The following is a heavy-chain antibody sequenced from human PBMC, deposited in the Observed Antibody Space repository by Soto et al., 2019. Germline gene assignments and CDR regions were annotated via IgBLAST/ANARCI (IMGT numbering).Heavy chain of an antibody. D-gene: IGHD3-10*01. Sequence: GGSLRLSCAASGFTFSSYSMNWVRQAPGKGLEWVSYISSSSSTIYYADSVKGRFTISRDNAKNSLYLQMNSLRDEDTAVYYCARVLLWFGEYRGPSDYWGQGTLVTVSS. CDR2: ISSSSSTI. CDR1: GFTFSSYS. V-gene: IGHV3-48*02. CDR3: ARVLLWFGEYRGPSDY. J-gene: IGHJ4*02.